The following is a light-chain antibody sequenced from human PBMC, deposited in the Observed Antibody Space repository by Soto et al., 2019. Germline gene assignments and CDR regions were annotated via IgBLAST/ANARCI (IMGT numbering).Light chain of an antibody. CDR3: NSYTNTAARV. CDR1: SSDVGAHNF. J-gene: IGLJ1*01. CDR2: EVS. Sequence: QLVLTQPASVSGSPGQSITISCTGTSSDVGAHNFVSWYQQHPGKAPKVMIYEVSNRPSGVSNRFSGSKSGNTASLTISGLQAEDEADYYCNSYTNTAARVFGTGTKLTVL. V-gene: IGLV2-14*01.